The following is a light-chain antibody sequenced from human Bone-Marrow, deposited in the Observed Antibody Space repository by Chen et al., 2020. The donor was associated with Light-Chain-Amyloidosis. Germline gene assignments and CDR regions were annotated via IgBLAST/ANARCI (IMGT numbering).Light chain of an antibody. Sequence: QSVLTQPPSVSAAPGQKVTISCSGSSSNIGNNYVSWYQQLPGTGPKLLIYDNEKRPSGIPDRFSGSKSGTSVILGITGLQTGDVAGYYCGTWDSSLNIGVFGGGTKLTVL. J-gene: IGLJ3*02. V-gene: IGLV1-51*01. CDR3: GTWDSSLNIGV. CDR2: DNE. CDR1: SSNIGNNY.